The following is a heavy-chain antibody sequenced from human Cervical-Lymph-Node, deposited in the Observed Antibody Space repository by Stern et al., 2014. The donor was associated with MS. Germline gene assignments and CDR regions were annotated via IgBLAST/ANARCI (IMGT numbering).Heavy chain of an antibody. CDR3: VHRHYSGWFDP. CDR1: GFSLRTSGVA. J-gene: IGHJ5*02. CDR2: IYWDDDK. D-gene: IGHD4-11*01. Sequence: ESGPTLVKPTQTLTLTCTFSGFSLRTSGVAVGWNPQPPGKALKWLALIYWDDDKRYSASLKSRLTITKDTPKNQVVLTMTNMDPVDTATYYCVHRHYSGWFDPWGQGTLVTVSS. V-gene: IGHV2-5*02.